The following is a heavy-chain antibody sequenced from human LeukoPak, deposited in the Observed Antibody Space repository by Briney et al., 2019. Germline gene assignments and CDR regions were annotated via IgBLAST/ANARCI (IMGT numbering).Heavy chain of an antibody. CDR3: ARLRGRNWGDY. CDR1: GGSFSGYY. J-gene: IGHJ4*02. CDR2: ISYSGST. D-gene: IGHD7-27*01. Sequence: SETLSLTCAVYGGSFSGYYWSWLRQPPGKGLEWIGYISYSGSTYYNPSLRSRVTISVDTSKNQFSLKLSSVTAADTAVYYCARLRGRNWGDYWGQGTLVTVSS. V-gene: IGHV4-59*08.